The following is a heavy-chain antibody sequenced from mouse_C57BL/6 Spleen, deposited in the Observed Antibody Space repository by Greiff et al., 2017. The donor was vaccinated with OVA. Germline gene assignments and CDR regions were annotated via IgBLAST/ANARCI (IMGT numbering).Heavy chain of an antibody. V-gene: IGHV14-3*01. J-gene: IGHJ2*01. CDR3: ARAGYYGSSSFDY. Sequence: EVQLQQSVAELVRPGASVKLSCTASGFNIKNTYMHWVKQRPEKGLEWIGRIDPANGTTKYAPKFQGKATITADTSSNTAYLQLSSLTSEDTAIYYCARAGYYGSSSFDYWGQGTTRTVSS. CDR2: IDPANGTT. D-gene: IGHD1-1*01. CDR1: GFNIKNTY.